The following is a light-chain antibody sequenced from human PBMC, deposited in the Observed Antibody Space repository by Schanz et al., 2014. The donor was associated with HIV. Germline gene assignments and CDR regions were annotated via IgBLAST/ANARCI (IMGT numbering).Light chain of an antibody. Sequence: EIVLTQSPGTLSVSPGERATLSCRASQSVSRKLAWYQQKPGQAPRLLIYGASSRATGVPDRFSGSGSGADFILTISGLQSEDFAVYYCQQYSNWPTMTFGGGSKVEIK. J-gene: IGKJ4*01. CDR1: QSVSRK. V-gene: IGKV3D-15*01. CDR2: GAS. CDR3: QQYSNWPTMT.